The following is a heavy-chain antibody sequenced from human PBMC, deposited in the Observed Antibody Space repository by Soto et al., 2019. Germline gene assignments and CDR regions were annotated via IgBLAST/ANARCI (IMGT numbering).Heavy chain of an antibody. CDR1: GGSISSYY. CDR2: IYCSGST. D-gene: IGHD5-12*01. CDR3: AVGSYEWLRIDY. J-gene: IGHJ4*02. Sequence: PSETLSLTCTVSGGSISSYYWSWIRQPPGKGLEWIGYIYCSGSTNYNPSLKSRVTISVDTSKNQFSLKLSSVTAADTAVYYCAVGSYEWLRIDYWGQGTLVTVSS. V-gene: IGHV4-59*01.